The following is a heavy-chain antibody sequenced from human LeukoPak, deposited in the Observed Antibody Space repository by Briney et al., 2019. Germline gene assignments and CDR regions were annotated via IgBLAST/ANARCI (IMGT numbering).Heavy chain of an antibody. D-gene: IGHD1-26*01. V-gene: IGHV3-23*01. CDR2: ISGSGGST. CDR3: AKDLWVGARAVGKADY. Sequence: GGSLRLSCAASGFTFSSYGMSWVRQAPGKGLEWVSAISGSGGSTYYADSVKGRFTISRDNSKNTLYLQMNSLRAEDTAVYYCAKDLWVGARAVGKADYWGQGTLVTVSS. J-gene: IGHJ4*02. CDR1: GFTFSSYG.